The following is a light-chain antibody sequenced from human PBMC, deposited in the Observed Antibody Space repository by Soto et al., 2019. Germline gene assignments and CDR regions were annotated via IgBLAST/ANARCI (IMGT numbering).Light chain of an antibody. CDR3: QQYGTSPLT. V-gene: IGKV3-20*01. J-gene: IGKJ1*01. CDR1: QSVISYS. CDR2: GAS. Sequence: EIVLTQSPATLSLSPGDTGTLSCRASQSVISYSLVWYQQKPGQGPRLLIYGASNRATGIRDRFSGSGSGTECTLTTRRLEAEDFAAYFCQQYGTSPLTFGHGTKVDIK.